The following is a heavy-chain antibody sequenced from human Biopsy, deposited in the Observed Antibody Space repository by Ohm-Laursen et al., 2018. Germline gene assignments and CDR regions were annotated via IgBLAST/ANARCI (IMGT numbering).Heavy chain of an antibody. J-gene: IGHJ3*01. CDR2: ISPYNGNG. V-gene: IGHV1-18*01. CDR1: GYSFTTYD. CDR3: ATSHYFESTGYAFDF. Sequence: GASVKVSCKASGYSFTTYDVNWVRQAPGRGLEWMGWISPYNGNGDYEKNFHGRVTLTADTSTSTVYMELRSLRSGDTAVYYCATSHYFESTGYAFDFWGQGTMVSVSS. D-gene: IGHD3-22*01.